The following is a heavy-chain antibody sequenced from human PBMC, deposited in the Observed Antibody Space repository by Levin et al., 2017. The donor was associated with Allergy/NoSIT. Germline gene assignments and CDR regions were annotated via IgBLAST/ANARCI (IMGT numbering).Heavy chain of an antibody. V-gene: IGHV3-11*03. CDR3: AGRYGSGTYYQGNNY. CDR2: IITSGTHT. CDR1: GFTFSDYY. Sequence: GGSLRLSCAASGFTFSDYYMNWIRQAPGKGLEWISYIITSGTHTSYADSVKGRFTISRDNANNLVFLQMNSLRAEDTAVYYCAGRYGSGTYYQGNNYWGQGTLVTVSS. J-gene: IGHJ4*02. D-gene: IGHD3-10*01.